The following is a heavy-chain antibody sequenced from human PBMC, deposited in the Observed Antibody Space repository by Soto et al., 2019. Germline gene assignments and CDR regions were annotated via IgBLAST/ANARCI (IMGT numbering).Heavy chain of an antibody. CDR1: GGSISSYY. J-gene: IGHJ6*02. V-gene: IGHV4-4*07. CDR3: AREEYCSSTSCYTTYYYGMDV. Sequence: SETLSLTCTVSGGSISSYYWSWIRQPAGKGLEWIGRIYTSGSTNYNPSLKSRVTMSVDTSKNQFSLKLSSVTAADTAVYYCAREEYCSSTSCYTTYYYGMDVWGQGTTVTVSS. D-gene: IGHD2-2*02. CDR2: IYTSGST.